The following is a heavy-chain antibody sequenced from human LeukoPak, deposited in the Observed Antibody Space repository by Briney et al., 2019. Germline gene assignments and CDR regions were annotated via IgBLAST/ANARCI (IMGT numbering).Heavy chain of an antibody. D-gene: IGHD2-2*01. CDR3: ARGYQLLTGDY. Sequence: EASVKVSCKASGYTFTGYYMHWVRQAPGQGLEWMGWINPNSDGTNYAQKFQGRVTMTRDTSISTAYMELSRLRSDDTAVYHCARGYQLLTGDYWGQGTLVTVSS. CDR1: GYTFTGYY. CDR2: INPNSDGT. J-gene: IGHJ4*02. V-gene: IGHV1-2*02.